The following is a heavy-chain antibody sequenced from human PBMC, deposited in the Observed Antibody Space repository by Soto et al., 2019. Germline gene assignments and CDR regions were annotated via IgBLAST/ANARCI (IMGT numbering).Heavy chain of an antibody. CDR2: IYQAGSI. CDR1: GGSISSGTYS. D-gene: IGHD2-21*02. CDR3: ANFGVGPATLPY. Sequence: SETLSLTCAVSGGSISSGTYSWAWVRQPPGKGLEWIGYIYQAGSIHYNPSLKSRVTFSVDESKNQFFLNLTSVTAADTAVYDCANFGVGPATLPYWGQGTLVTVSS. J-gene: IGHJ4*02. V-gene: IGHV4-30-2*01.